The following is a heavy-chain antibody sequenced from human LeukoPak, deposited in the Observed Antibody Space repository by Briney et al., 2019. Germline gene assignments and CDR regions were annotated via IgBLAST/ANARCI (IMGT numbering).Heavy chain of an antibody. Sequence: VASVKVSCKASGYTFTSYGISWVRQAPGQGLEWMGWISAYNGNTNYAQKLQGRVTMTTDTSTSTAYMELRSLRSDDTAVYYCARSRGGYYYDSRHLDYWGQGTLVTVSS. D-gene: IGHD3-22*01. J-gene: IGHJ4*02. CDR2: ISAYNGNT. CDR3: ARSRGGYYYDSRHLDY. CDR1: GYTFTSYG. V-gene: IGHV1-18*01.